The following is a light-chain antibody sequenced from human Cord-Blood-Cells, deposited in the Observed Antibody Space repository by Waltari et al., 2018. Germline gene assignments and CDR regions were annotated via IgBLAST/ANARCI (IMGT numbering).Light chain of an antibody. Sequence: EIVLTQSPATLSLSPGGRATLSCRASQSVSSYLAWYQPKPGQAPRLLIYDASNRATGIPARFSGSGSGTDFTLTISSLEPEDFAVYYCQQRSNWPPTFGQGTKVEIK. CDR2: DAS. V-gene: IGKV3-11*01. J-gene: IGKJ1*01. CDR3: QQRSNWPPT. CDR1: QSVSSY.